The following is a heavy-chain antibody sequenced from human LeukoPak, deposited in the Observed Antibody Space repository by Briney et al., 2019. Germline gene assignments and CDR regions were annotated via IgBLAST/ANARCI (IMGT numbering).Heavy chain of an antibody. CDR1: GFTFSDYS. CDR2: ISKNGNTI. D-gene: IGHD6-13*01. Sequence: GGSLRLSCAASGFTFSDYSMNWVRQAPGKGLEWVSYISKNGNTIYYVDSVKGRFTISRHNSKNTLYLQMSSLKTEDTAVYYCASQGAQQLAPYYYYYMDVWGKGTTVTVSS. CDR3: ASQGAQQLAPYYYYYMDV. J-gene: IGHJ6*03. V-gene: IGHV3-48*01.